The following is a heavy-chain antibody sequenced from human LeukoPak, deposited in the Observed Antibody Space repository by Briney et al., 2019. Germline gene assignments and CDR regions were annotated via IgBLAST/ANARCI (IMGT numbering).Heavy chain of an antibody. Sequence: GGSLRLSCAASGFTFSNNAMSWVRQAPGKGLEWVSTVSGSGGSTYYADSVKGRFTISRDNSRNTLYLQMNSLRAEDAAVYYCAKDLYVDVRWGSAFDIWGQGTVVTVSS. J-gene: IGHJ3*02. D-gene: IGHD4-23*01. CDR1: GFTFSNNA. V-gene: IGHV3-23*01. CDR3: AKDLYVDVRWGSAFDI. CDR2: VSGSGGST.